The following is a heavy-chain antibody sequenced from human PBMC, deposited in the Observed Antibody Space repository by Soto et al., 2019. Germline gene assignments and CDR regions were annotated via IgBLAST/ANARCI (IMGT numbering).Heavy chain of an antibody. J-gene: IGHJ4*02. CDR3: LGAYTGYEPSYDS. V-gene: IGHV1-69*02. CDR2: IIPVLNKI. CDR1: GDTFSTYT. D-gene: IGHD5-12*01. Sequence: QVQLVQSGAEVKKPGSSVKVSCEASGDTFSTYTISWVRQVPGQGLAWMGRIIPVLNKINYAKKFQGRVTFTANKSTDTVLMELSGLRSGDAGVYYCLGAYTGYEPSYDSWGQGTVVTVSS.